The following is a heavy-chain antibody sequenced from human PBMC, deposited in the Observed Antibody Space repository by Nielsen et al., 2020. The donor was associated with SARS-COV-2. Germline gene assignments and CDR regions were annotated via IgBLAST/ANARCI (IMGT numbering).Heavy chain of an antibody. CDR2: IYHSGST. CDR1: GDSVSSGSYF. CDR3: ARPTGDAYNSFDY. V-gene: IGHV4-61*01. Sequence: SETLSLTCTVSGDSVSSGSYFWSWIRQPPGKGLEWLGYIYHSGSTNYNPSLKSRVTISVDKSKNQFSLKLSSVTAADTAVYYCARPTGDAYNSFDYWGQGTLVTVSS. J-gene: IGHJ4*02. D-gene: IGHD5-24*01.